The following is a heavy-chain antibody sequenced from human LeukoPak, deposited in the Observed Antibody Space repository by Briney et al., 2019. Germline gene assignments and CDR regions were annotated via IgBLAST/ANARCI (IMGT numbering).Heavy chain of an antibody. CDR3: AREVTYSYRYYGMDV. J-gene: IGHJ6*01. Sequence: SETLFLTCTVSGGSISSYYWSWIRQPPGKGLEWIGYIYYSGSTNYNPSLKSRVTISVDTSKNQFSLKLSSVTAADTAVYYCAREVTYSYRYYGMDVWGQGTTVTVSS. V-gene: IGHV4-59*01. CDR1: GGSISSYY. D-gene: IGHD5-18*01. CDR2: IYYSGST.